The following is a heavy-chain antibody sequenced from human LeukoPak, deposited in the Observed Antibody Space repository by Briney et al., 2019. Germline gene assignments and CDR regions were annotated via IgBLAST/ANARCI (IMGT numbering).Heavy chain of an antibody. D-gene: IGHD2-21*02. J-gene: IGHJ4*02. CDR2: ISGSGGST. Sequence: GGSLRLSCAVSGMTFSNYWMSWFRQAPGKGLEWVSAISGSGGSTYYAGSVKGRFTISRDNSKNTLYLQMNSLRADDTAVYYCAKSHHVTAIDYWGQGTLVTVSS. V-gene: IGHV3-23*01. CDR1: GMTFSNYW. CDR3: AKSHHVTAIDY.